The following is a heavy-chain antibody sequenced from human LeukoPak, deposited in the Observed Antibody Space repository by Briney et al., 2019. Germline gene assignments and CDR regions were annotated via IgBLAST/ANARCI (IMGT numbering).Heavy chain of an antibody. V-gene: IGHV3-48*03. CDR3: AKFLTWGPSTTPKRETDY. CDR1: GFTFSSYE. Sequence: GGSLRLSCAASGFTFSSYEMNWVRQAPGKGLEWVSYISSSGSTIYHADSVKGRFTISRDNSKNTLYLQMNSLRAEDTAVYYCAKFLTWGPSTTPKRETDYWGQGTLVTVSS. J-gene: IGHJ4*02. D-gene: IGHD1-1*01. CDR2: ISSSGSTI.